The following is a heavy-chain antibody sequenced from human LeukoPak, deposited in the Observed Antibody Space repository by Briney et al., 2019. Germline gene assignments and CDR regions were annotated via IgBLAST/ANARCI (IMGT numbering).Heavy chain of an antibody. V-gene: IGHV3-21*01. CDR3: ARRGGYYYYYMDV. D-gene: IGHD3-16*01. Sequence: GGSLRLSCAASGFTFSSYSMNWVRLAPGKGLEWVSSISSSSSYIYYADSVKGRFTISRDNAKNSLYLQMNSLRAEDTAVYYCARRGGYYYYYMDVWGKGTTVTISS. CDR1: GFTFSSYS. J-gene: IGHJ6*03. CDR2: ISSSSSYI.